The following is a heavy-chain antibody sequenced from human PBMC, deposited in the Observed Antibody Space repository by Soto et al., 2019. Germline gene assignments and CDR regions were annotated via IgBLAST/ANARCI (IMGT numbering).Heavy chain of an antibody. J-gene: IGHJ6*02. Sequence: GGSLRLSXAASGFTLSSYAMHWVRQAPGKGLEWVAVISYDGSNKYYADSVKGRFTISRDNSKNTLYLQMNSLRAEDTAVYYCASGTSSGYDYYYYGMDVWGQGTTVTSP. CDR1: GFTLSSYA. D-gene: IGHD5-12*01. CDR2: ISYDGSNK. V-gene: IGHV3-30-3*01. CDR3: ASGTSSGYDYYYYGMDV.